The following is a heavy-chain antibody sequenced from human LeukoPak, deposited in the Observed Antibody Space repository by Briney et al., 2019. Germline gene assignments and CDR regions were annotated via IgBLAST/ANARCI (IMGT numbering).Heavy chain of an antibody. Sequence: ASVKVSCNASGYTFTSYGISWVRQAPGQGLEWMGWISAYNGNTNYAQKFQGWVTMTRDTSISTAYMELSRLRSDDTAVYYCASGYGVQTAFDIWGQGTMVTVSS. CDR2: ISAYNGNT. CDR1: GYTFTSYG. CDR3: ASGYGVQTAFDI. D-gene: IGHD4-17*01. J-gene: IGHJ3*02. V-gene: IGHV1-18*01.